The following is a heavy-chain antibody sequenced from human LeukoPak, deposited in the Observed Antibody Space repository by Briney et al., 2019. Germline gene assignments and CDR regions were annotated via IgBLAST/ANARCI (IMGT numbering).Heavy chain of an antibody. CDR3: ATEGDGQSYYYYYMDV. D-gene: IGHD5-24*01. V-gene: IGHV4-61*02. Sequence: SETLSLTCTVSGGSISSGSYYWTWIRQPAGKGLEWIGRIYTSGSTNYNPSLKSRVTISVDTSKNQFSLTLSSVTAADTAVYYCATEGDGQSYYYYYMDVWGKGTTVTVSS. CDR1: GGSISSGSYY. CDR2: IYTSGST. J-gene: IGHJ6*03.